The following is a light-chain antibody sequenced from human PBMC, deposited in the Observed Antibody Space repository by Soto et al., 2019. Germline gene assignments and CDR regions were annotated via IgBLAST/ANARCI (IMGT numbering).Light chain of an antibody. CDR3: SSYTSSSTLI. CDR1: SSDVGGYNY. V-gene: IGLV2-14*03. CDR2: DVA. Sequence: QSALTQPASVSGSPGQSITISCTGTSSDVGGYNYVSWYQQHPGKAPKLIIYDVANRPSGVSNRFSGSKSGNTASLAISGLQDEDEADYYCSSYTSSSTLIFGGGTQLTV. J-gene: IGLJ2*01.